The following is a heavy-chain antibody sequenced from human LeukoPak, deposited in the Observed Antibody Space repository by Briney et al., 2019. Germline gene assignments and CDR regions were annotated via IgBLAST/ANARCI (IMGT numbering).Heavy chain of an antibody. D-gene: IGHD3-10*01. J-gene: IGHJ3*02. V-gene: IGHV1-2*02. CDR3: ARAAVVVRGRENDAFDI. CDR1: GYTFTDYY. Sequence: GASVKVSCKASGYTFTDYYMHWVRQAPGQGLEWMGWINPSSGGTNYAQKFQGRVTVTRDTSISTAYMELSRLRSDDTAVYYCARAAVVVRGRENDAFDIWGQGTMVTVSS. CDR2: INPSSGGT.